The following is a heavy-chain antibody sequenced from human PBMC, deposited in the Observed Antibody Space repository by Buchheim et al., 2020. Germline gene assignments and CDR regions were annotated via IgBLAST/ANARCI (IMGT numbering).Heavy chain of an antibody. CDR3: AKPNHYYYYGMDV. J-gene: IGHJ6*02. Sequence: QVQLVESGGGVVQPGRSLRLSCAASGFTFSSYGMHCVRQAPGKGLEWVAVISYDGSNKYYVDSVKGRCTISRDNSKNTLYLQMNSLRPEDTAVYYCAKPNHYYYYGMDVWGQGTT. V-gene: IGHV3-30*18. CDR1: GFTFSSYG. CDR2: ISYDGSNK.